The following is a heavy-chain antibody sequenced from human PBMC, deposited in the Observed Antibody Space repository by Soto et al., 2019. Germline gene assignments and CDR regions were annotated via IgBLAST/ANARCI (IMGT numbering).Heavy chain of an antibody. CDR2: IWYDGSNK. J-gene: IGHJ3*02. Sequence: QVQLVESGGGVVQPGRSLRLSCAASGFTFSSYGMHWVRQAPGKGLEWVAVIWYDGSNKYYADSVKGRFTISRDNSKNTLYLQMNSLRAEDTAVYYCARGVGIVVVVAAGGDAFDIWGEGTMVTVSS. CDR3: ARGVGIVVVVAAGGDAFDI. D-gene: IGHD2-15*01. V-gene: IGHV3-33*01. CDR1: GFTFSSYG.